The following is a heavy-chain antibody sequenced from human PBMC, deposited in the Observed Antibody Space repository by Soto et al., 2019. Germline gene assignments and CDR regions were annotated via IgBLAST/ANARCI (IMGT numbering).Heavy chain of an antibody. J-gene: IGHJ4*02. CDR1: GGTFSSYA. V-gene: IGHV1-69*06. D-gene: IGHD5-18*01. CDR2: ITPVFGTG. Sequence: GASVKVSCKAPGGTFSSYAISWVRQAPGQGLEWMGGITPVFGTGIYAQKFQGRVTITADKSTNTAYMELSSLRSEDTAVYFCARVGGTGGYTYGLDYWGQGTLVTVSS. CDR3: ARVGGTGGYTYGLDY.